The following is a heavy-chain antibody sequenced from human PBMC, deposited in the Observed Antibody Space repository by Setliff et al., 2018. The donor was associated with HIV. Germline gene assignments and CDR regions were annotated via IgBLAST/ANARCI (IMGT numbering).Heavy chain of an antibody. J-gene: IGHJ6*03. V-gene: IGHV4-4*07. CDR3: ARDSVTISYYYYYMDV. CDR2: VSSRGDT. CDR1: DSGTYY. Sequence: SETLSLTCTVSDSGTYYWSWIRQPAGKGLEWIGRVSSRGDTNYNPSLKSRVTMSVDTSKNQFSLKLSSVTAADTAVYYCARDSVTISYYYYYMDVWGKGTTVTVSS. D-gene: IGHD1-1*01.